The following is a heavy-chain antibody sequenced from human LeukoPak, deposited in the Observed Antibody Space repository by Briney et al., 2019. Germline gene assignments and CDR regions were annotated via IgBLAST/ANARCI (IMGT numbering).Heavy chain of an antibody. D-gene: IGHD1-14*01. CDR2: IYYSGST. V-gene: IGHV4-59*01. Sequence: PSETLSLTCTVSGGSISSYYWSWIRQPPGKGLEWIGYIYYSGSTNYNPSLKSRVTISVDTSKNQFSLKLSSVTAADTAVYYCAREYRSWFDPWGQGTLVTVSS. CDR3: AREYRSWFDP. CDR1: GGSISSYY. J-gene: IGHJ5*02.